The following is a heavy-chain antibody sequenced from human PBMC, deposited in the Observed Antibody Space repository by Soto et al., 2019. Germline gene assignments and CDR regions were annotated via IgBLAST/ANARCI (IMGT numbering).Heavy chain of an antibody. D-gene: IGHD3-10*01. V-gene: IGHV1-2*04. J-gene: IGHJ3*02. CDR1: GYTFTGYY. CDR3: ARAGYGSGSYGAGAFDI. Sequence: QVQLVQSGAEVKQPGASVKVSCKASGYTFTGYYMHWVRQAPGQGLEWMGWINPNSGGTNYAQKFQGWVTMTRDTSISTAYMELSRLRSDDTAVYYCARAGYGSGSYGAGAFDIWGQGTMVTVSS. CDR2: INPNSGGT.